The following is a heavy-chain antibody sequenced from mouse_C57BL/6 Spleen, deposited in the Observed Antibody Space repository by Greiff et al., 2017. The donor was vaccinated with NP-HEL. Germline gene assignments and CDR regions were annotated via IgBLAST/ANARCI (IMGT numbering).Heavy chain of an antibody. J-gene: IGHJ1*03. V-gene: IGHV1-80*01. CDR2: IYPGDGDT. Sequence: VQLQQPGTELVKPGASVKLSCKASGYTFTSYWMNWVKQRPGKGLEWIGQIYPGDGDTNYNGKFKGKATLTADKSSSTAYMQLSSLTSEDSAVYFCARKGYSNYGYFDVWGTGTTVTVSS. CDR3: ARKGYSNYGYFDV. CDR1: GYTFTSYW. D-gene: IGHD2-5*01.